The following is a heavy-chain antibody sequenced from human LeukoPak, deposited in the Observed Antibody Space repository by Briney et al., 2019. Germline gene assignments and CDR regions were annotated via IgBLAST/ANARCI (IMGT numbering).Heavy chain of an antibody. D-gene: IGHD2-8*01. V-gene: IGHV3-30*04. CDR3: ARGRREYAYYYYGMDV. CDR2: ISYDGSNK. J-gene: IGHJ6*02. Sequence: GGSLRLSCAASGFTFRSYAMTWVRQAPGKGLEWVAVISYDGSNKYYADSVKGRFTISRDNSKNTLYLQMNSLRAEDTAVYYCARGRREYAYYYYGMDVWGQGTTVTVSS. CDR1: GFTFRSYA.